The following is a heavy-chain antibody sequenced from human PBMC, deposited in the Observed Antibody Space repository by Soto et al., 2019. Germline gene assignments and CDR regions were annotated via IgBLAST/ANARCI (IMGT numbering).Heavy chain of an antibody. CDR1: GFTISGKKY. CDR3: ATWHEREHAYDV. J-gene: IGHJ3*01. V-gene: IGHV3-53*01. CDR2: LYDLDGS. D-gene: IGHD1-1*01. Sequence: GGSLRLSCAAFGFTISGKKYVAWVRQAPGKGLEWVSALYDLDGSFYAASVKGRFTTSSDSSRTTVYLQMNDLRPDDTAVYYCATWHEREHAYDVWGQGTTVTVSS.